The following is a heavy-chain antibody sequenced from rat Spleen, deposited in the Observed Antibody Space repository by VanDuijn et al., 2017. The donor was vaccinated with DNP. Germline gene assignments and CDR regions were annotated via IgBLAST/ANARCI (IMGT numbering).Heavy chain of an antibody. J-gene: IGHJ2*01. D-gene: IGHD5-1*01. Sequence: QVQLKESGPGLVQPSQTLSLTCTVSGFSLTSYGVSWVRQAPGRGLEWIAAISSGGSTYYNSALKSRLSISRDTSKSQVFLKMNSLQTEDTAIYFCARVGLGAPLDYWGQGVMVTVSS. V-gene: IGHV2S8*01. CDR3: ARVGLGAPLDY. CDR2: ISSGGST. CDR1: GFSLTSYG.